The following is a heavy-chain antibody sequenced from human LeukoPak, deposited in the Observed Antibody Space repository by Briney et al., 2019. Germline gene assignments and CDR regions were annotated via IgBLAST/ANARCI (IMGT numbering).Heavy chain of an antibody. J-gene: IGHJ4*02. V-gene: IGHV3-30-3*01. CDR2: ISYDGSNK. CDR3: ARDLGYCSSTSCYPGVY. D-gene: IGHD2-2*01. CDR1: GFTFSSYA. Sequence: GGSLRLSCAASGFTFSSYAMHWVRQAPGKGLEWVAAISYDGSNKYYADSVKGRFTISRDNSKNTLYLQMNSLRAEDTAVYYCARDLGYCSSTSCYPGVYWGQGTLVTVSS.